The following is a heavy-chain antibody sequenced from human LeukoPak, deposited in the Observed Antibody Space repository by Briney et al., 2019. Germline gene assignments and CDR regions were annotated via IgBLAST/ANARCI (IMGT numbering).Heavy chain of an antibody. V-gene: IGHV4-34*01. CDR1: GGSFSGYY. Sequence: SETLSLTCAVYGGSFSGYYWSWIRQPPGKGLEWIGEINHSGSTNYNPSLKSRVTISVDTSKNQFSLKLSSVTAADTAVYYCARIGVVVPAPPTSDAFDIWGQGTMVTVSS. J-gene: IGHJ3*02. D-gene: IGHD2-2*01. CDR3: ARIGVVVPAPPTSDAFDI. CDR2: INHSGST.